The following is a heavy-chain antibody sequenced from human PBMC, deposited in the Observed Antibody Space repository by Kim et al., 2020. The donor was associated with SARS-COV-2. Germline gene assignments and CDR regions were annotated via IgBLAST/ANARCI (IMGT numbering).Heavy chain of an antibody. V-gene: IGHV4-34*01. Sequence: SQTLSLTCAVYGGSFSGYYWSWIRQPPGKGLEWIGEINHSGSTNYNPSLKSRVTISVDTSKNQFSLKLSSVTAADTAVYYCAIARQWLVRGAFDIWGQGTMVTFSS. CDR1: GGSFSGYY. CDR2: INHSGST. J-gene: IGHJ3*02. CDR3: AIARQWLVRGAFDI. D-gene: IGHD6-19*01.